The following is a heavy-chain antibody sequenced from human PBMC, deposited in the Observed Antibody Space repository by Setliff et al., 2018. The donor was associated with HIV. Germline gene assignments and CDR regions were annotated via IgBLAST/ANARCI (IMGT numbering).Heavy chain of an antibody. CDR3: ARCYYDSSGPTDAFDI. CDR2: INPNSGGT. J-gene: IGHJ3*02. V-gene: IGHV1-2*02. CDR1: GYTFTSYY. Sequence: GASVKVSCKASGYTFTSYYMHWVRQAPGQGLEWMGWINPNSGGTNYAQKFQGRVTMTRDTSISTAYMELSRLRSEDTAVYYCARCYYDSSGPTDAFDIWGQGTVVTVSS. D-gene: IGHD3-22*01.